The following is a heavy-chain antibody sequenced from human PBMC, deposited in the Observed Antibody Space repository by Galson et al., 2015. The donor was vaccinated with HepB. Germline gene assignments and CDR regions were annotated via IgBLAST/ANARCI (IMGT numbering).Heavy chain of an antibody. Sequence: SETLSLTCSLDGGSISRSFWTWIRQPVGKGLEWIGRIYDSGNTDYNPYLKSRVTMSLDTSKNQLSLKLTSVTAADTGVYFCARALMYRDYVVNVFDIWGQGTVVTVSS. J-gene: IGHJ3*02. CDR1: GGSISRSF. D-gene: IGHD4-17*01. CDR2: IYDSGNT. CDR3: ARALMYRDYVVNVFDI. V-gene: IGHV4-4*07.